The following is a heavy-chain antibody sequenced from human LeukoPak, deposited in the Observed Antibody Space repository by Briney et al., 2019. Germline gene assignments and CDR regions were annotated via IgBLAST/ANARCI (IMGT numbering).Heavy chain of an antibody. Sequence: GGSLRLSCAASGFSFSSNGMHWVRQAPGKGLEWVAVIWYDGSNKYYADSVKGRFTISRDNSKNTLYLQMNSLRAEDTAVYYCARDPSFLGDLYWYFDLWGRGTRVTVSS. CDR2: IWYDGSNK. D-gene: IGHD2-21*02. V-gene: IGHV3-33*01. J-gene: IGHJ2*01. CDR3: ARDPSFLGDLYWYFDL. CDR1: GFSFSSNG.